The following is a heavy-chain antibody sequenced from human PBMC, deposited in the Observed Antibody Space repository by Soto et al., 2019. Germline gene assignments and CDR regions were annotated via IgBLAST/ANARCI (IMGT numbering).Heavy chain of an antibody. J-gene: IGHJ3*02. Sequence: QVQLVQSGAEVKRPGSSVKVSCKASGGTFSSYAISWVRQAPGQGLEWMGGIIPIFGTANYAQKFQGRVTITADKSTSTAYMELSRLRSEDTAVYYCARRPRSYDSSGYYAFDIWGQGTMVTVSS. D-gene: IGHD3-22*01. CDR3: ARRPRSYDSSGYYAFDI. V-gene: IGHV1-69*06. CDR1: GGTFSSYA. CDR2: IIPIFGTA.